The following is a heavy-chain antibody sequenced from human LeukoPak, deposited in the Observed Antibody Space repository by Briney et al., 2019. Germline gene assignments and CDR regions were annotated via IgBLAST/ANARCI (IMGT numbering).Heavy chain of an antibody. CDR3: ASFMVRGVMSFDY. CDR2: IYTSGST. J-gene: IGHJ4*02. CDR1: GGSISSGSYY. Sequence: ASETLSLTCTVSGGSISSGSYYWSWIRQPAGKGLEWIGRIYTSGSTHYNPSLKSRVTISVDTSKNQFSLKLSSVTAADTAVYYCASFMVRGVMSFDYWGQGTLVTVSS. V-gene: IGHV4-61*02. D-gene: IGHD3-10*01.